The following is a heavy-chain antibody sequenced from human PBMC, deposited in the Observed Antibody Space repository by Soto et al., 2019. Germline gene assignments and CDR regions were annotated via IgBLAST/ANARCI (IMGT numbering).Heavy chain of an antibody. CDR2: IKSKTDGGTT. Sequence: PGGSLRLSCAASGFTFSNAWMNWVRQAPGKGLEWVGRIKSKTDGGTTDYAAPVKGRFTISRDDSKNTLYLQMNSLKTEDTAVYYCTTSFWSGYTPFVLSAGGMDVWGQGTTVTVSS. CDR3: TTSFWSGYTPFVLSAGGMDV. V-gene: IGHV3-15*07. D-gene: IGHD3-3*01. J-gene: IGHJ6*02. CDR1: GFTFSNAW.